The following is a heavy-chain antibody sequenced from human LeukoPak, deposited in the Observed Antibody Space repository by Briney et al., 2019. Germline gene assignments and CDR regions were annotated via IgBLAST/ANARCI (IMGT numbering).Heavy chain of an antibody. Sequence: GGSLRLSCAASGFTFSSYGMHWVRQAPGKGLVWVSRINRDGSSISYADSVKGRFTVSRDNAKNTLYLQMNSLRAEDTAVYYCARGGSYLSAFDIWGQGTMVTVSS. CDR2: INRDGSSI. CDR1: GFTFSSYG. J-gene: IGHJ3*02. D-gene: IGHD1-26*01. CDR3: ARGGSYLSAFDI. V-gene: IGHV3-74*01.